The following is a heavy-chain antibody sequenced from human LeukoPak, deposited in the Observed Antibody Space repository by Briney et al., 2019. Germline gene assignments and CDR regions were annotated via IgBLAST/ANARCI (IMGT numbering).Heavy chain of an antibody. CDR3: ARSRWELLDY. J-gene: IGHJ4*02. D-gene: IGHD1-26*01. Sequence: SETLSLTCTVSGGSVSGGGYYWSWIRQPPGKGLEWIRYIYYSGNTNYNPSLKSRVTISLDMSKNQFSLKLSSVTAADTAIYYCARSRWELLDYWGQGTLVTVSS. CDR1: GGSVSGGGYY. V-gene: IGHV4-61*08. CDR2: IYYSGNT.